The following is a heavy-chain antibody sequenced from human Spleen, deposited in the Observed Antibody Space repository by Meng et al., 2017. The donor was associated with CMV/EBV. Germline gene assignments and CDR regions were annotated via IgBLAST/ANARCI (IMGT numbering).Heavy chain of an antibody. V-gene: IGHV3-74*01. Sequence: FLRYWMHCVRLPPGKGLVSVSRIHSAGRSTSYADSVKGRFPISRDTAKNTLYLQMNSLRAEDTAVYYCAIGEYCSSTSCQLRPFDYWGQGTLVTVSS. CDR2: IHSAGRST. CDR3: AIGEYCSSTSCQLRPFDY. D-gene: IGHD2-2*01. CDR1: FLRYW. J-gene: IGHJ4*02.